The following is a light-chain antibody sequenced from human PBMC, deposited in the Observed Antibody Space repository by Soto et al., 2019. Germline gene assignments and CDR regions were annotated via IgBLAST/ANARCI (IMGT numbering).Light chain of an antibody. CDR3: QQYGSSGT. Sequence: EILMTQSPGTLSLSPGESATLSCRASQSVSNNYLAWYQQKPGEAPRLLIYGASNRATGIPDRFSGSGSGTDFTLTISRLEPEDAAVYYCQQYGSSGTFGQGTKVDI. J-gene: IGKJ1*01. CDR1: QSVSNNY. CDR2: GAS. V-gene: IGKV3-20*01.